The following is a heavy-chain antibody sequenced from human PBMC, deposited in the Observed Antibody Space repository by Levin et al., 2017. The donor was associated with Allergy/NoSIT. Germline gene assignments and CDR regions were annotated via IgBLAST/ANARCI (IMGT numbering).Heavy chain of an antibody. CDR2: ISSGSRTI. CDR3: ARRVVDHLGSGSYDY. CDR1: RFCFSDSD. D-gene: IGHD3-10*01. V-gene: IGHV3-11*04. J-gene: IGHJ4*02. Sequence: LSLTCAASRFCFSDSDMSWIRPAPGKGLEWLSHISSGSRTIYYADSVKGRFTISRDNAKSSMYLQMNSLRGEDTAVYYCARRVVDHLGSGSYDYWGQGTLVTVSS.